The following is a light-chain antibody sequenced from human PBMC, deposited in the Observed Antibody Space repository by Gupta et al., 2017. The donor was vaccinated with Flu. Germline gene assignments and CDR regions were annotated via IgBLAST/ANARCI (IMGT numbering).Light chain of an antibody. V-gene: IGLV3-21*02. J-gene: IGLJ2*01. Sequence: QTARMTGGGNNSGTKRVDWYQERPGQVPVLVVYDDTEWLAGSAARCSGSNAGKTATMTSVRVEAGDEADDYCEVWESSSANRVVFGGGTKLAVL. CDR3: EVWESSSANRVV. CDR1: NSGTKR. CDR2: DDT.